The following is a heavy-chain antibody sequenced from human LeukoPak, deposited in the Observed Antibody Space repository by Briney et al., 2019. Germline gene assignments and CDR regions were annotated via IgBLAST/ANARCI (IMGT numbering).Heavy chain of an antibody. J-gene: IGHJ4*02. D-gene: IGHD4-23*01. Sequence: ASVTVSCKASGYTLTGYYMHWVRQAPGQGLEWMGWINPNSGGTNYAQKFQGRVTMTRDTSISTAYMELRRLRSDDTAVYYCARDHYGGSFDYWGQGTLVTVSS. CDR3: ARDHYGGSFDY. CDR1: GYTLTGYY. V-gene: IGHV1-2*02. CDR2: INPNSGGT.